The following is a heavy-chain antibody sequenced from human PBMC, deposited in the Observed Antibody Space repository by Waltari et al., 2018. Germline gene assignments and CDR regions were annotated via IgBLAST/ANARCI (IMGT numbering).Heavy chain of an antibody. V-gene: IGHV3-7*04. CDR3: ARDGGSGWYDGNGMDV. D-gene: IGHD6-19*01. CDR2: IKQDGSEK. CDR1: GFTFSSYW. J-gene: IGHJ6*02. Sequence: EVQLVESGGGLVQPGGSLRLSCAASGFTFSSYWMSWVRQAPGKGLEWVANIKQDGSEKYYVDSVKGRFTISRDNAKNSLYLQMNSLRAEDTAVYYCARDGGSGWYDGNGMDVWGQGTTVTVSS.